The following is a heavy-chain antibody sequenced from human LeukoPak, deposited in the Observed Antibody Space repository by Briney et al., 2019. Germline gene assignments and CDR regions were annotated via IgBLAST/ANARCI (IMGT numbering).Heavy chain of an antibody. Sequence: GGSLRLSCAASGFTFSNYGMSWVRQAPGKGLEWVSTISGSGDTTYYADSVKGRFTISRDNSRNTLYLQMNSLRAGDTAVYYCAKSFRSTSLDYWGQGTLVTVSS. CDR2: ISGSGDTT. V-gene: IGHV3-23*01. J-gene: IGHJ4*02. CDR1: GFTFSNYG. CDR3: AKSFRSTSLDY. D-gene: IGHD2-2*01.